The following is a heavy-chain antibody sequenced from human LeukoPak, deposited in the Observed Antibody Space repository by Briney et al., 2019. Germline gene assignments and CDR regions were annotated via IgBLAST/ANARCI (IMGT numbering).Heavy chain of an antibody. J-gene: IGHJ6*02. CDR3: ARRMVYAIRLGMDV. CDR2: INHSGST. D-gene: IGHD2-8*01. CDR1: GGSFSGYY. Sequence: PSETLSLTCAVYGGSFSGYYWSWIRQLPGKGLEWIGEINHSGSTNYNPSLKSRVTISVDTSKNQFSLKLSSVTAADTAVYYCARRMVYAIRLGMDVWGQGTTVTVSS. V-gene: IGHV4-34*01.